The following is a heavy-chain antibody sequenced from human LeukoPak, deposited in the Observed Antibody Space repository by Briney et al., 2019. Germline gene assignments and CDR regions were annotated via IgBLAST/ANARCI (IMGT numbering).Heavy chain of an antibody. D-gene: IGHD6-6*01. CDR3: ARGRGYSSSSTDMDV. V-gene: IGHV3-21*01. Sequence: GGSLRLSCAASGFSISNLYISWVRQAPGKGLEWVSSISGGSSYIYYADSVKDRFTISRDNAENSLYLQMNSLRAEDTAVYYCARGRGYSSSSTDMDVWGRGTTVTVSS. J-gene: IGHJ6*02. CDR2: ISGGSSYI. CDR1: GFSISNLY.